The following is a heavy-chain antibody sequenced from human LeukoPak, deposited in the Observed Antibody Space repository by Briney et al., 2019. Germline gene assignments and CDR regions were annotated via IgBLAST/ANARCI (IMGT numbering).Heavy chain of an antibody. Sequence: PSETLSLTCTVSGGSISSSNWWSWVRQPPGKGLEWIGEIYHSGSTNYNPSLKSRVTISVDKSKNQFSLKLSSVTAADTAVYYCARAGDNFWSGYYLDYWGQGTLVTVSS. CDR1: GGSISSSNW. CDR2: IYHSGST. D-gene: IGHD3-3*01. J-gene: IGHJ4*02. CDR3: ARAGDNFWSGYYLDY. V-gene: IGHV4-4*02.